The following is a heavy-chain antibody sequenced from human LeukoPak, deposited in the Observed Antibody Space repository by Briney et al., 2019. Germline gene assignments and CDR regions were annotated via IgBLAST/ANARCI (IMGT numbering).Heavy chain of an antibody. CDR3: AKDFGPANWFDP. V-gene: IGHV1-18*01. CDR1: GYTFTGYG. J-gene: IGHJ5*02. D-gene: IGHD3-10*01. Sequence: GAAVKDSCKASGYTFTGYGITGVRPAPGQGGEWVGWISVNNGNTNYAQNLQGRVTMTTDTSTGTAYMELRSLRADDTAVHYCAKDFGPANWFDPWGQGTLVTVSS. CDR2: ISVNNGNT.